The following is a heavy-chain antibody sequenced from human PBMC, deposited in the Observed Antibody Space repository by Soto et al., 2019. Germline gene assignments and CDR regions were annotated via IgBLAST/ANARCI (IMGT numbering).Heavy chain of an antibody. Sequence: EVQLVESGGGLVKPGGSLRLSCAASGFTFSSYSMNWVRQAPGKGLEWVSSISSSSSHIYYADSVKGRFTISRDNAKNSLYLQMNSLRAEDTAVYYCAREEEVLTGLRGYGYDPWGQGALVTVSS. CDR3: AREEEVLTGLRGYGYDP. V-gene: IGHV3-21*01. CDR1: GFTFSSYS. J-gene: IGHJ5*02. CDR2: ISSSSSHI. D-gene: IGHD3-9*01.